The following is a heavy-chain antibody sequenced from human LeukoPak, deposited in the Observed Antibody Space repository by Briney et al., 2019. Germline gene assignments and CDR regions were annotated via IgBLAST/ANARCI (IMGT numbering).Heavy chain of an antibody. V-gene: IGHV3-48*01. CDR3: ARDRAAGAYPWYFDY. Sequence: GVLRLSCAASGFTFSSYSMNWVRQAPGKGLEWVSHISSSSSTIYYADSVKGRFTISRDNAKNSLYLQMNSLRAEDTAVYYCARDRAAGAYPWYFDYWGQGTLVTVSS. CDR1: GFTFSSYS. J-gene: IGHJ4*02. D-gene: IGHD3-16*01. CDR2: ISSSSSTI.